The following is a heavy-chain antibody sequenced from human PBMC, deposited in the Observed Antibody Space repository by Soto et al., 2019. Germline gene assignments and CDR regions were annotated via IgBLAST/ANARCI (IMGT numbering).Heavy chain of an antibody. CDR1: GGSFSGYY. CDR2: INHSGST. V-gene: IGHV4-34*01. D-gene: IGHD2-8*01. CDR3: ARASRRYCTNGVCYRNWFDP. Sequence: PSETLSLTCAVYGGSFSGYYWSWIRQPPGKGLEWIGEINHSGSTNYNPSLKSRVTISVDTSKNQFSLKLSSVTAADTAVYYCARASRRYCTNGVCYRNWFDPWGQGTLVTVSS. J-gene: IGHJ5*02.